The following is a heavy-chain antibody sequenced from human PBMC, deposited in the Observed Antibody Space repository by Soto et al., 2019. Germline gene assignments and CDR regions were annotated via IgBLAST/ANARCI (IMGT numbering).Heavy chain of an antibody. J-gene: IGHJ4*02. V-gene: IGHV3-23*04. CDR1: GFMFSDYA. CDR2: IGKSGSDR. Sequence: EVKLVESGGGLVQPGGSLRISCKVSGFMFSDYAMIWVRQAPGKGLEWVSSIGKSGSDRDYADSVKGRFTISRDNSENTVYLQMDSLKVEDTALYFCMKVRDYWGQGTQVTVS. CDR3: MKVRDY.